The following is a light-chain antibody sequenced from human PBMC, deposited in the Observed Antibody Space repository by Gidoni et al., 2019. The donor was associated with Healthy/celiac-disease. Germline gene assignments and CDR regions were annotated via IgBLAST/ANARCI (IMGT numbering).Light chain of an antibody. J-gene: IGKJ2*01. V-gene: IGKV3-15*01. Sequence: EKVMTQAPATLSVSPGDRATLSCRASQSVRSNLAWYQQKPGQAPRLLIYGASTRATGIPSRFSGSVSGTEFPLTISSLQSADFAVYYCQQYNNWPYTFGQGTQLEIK. CDR1: QSVRSN. CDR2: GAS. CDR3: QQYNNWPYT.